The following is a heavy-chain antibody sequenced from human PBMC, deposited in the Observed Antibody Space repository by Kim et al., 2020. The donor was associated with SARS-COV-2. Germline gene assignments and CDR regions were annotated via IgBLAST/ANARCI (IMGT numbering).Heavy chain of an antibody. Sequence: ASVKVSCKASGYTFTSYGISWVRQAPGQGLEWMGWISAYNGNTNYAQKLQGRVTMTTDTSTSTAYMELRSLRSDDTAVYYCARDSGQYDSSGYYYSLGAGYWGQGTLVTVSS. CDR2: ISAYNGNT. D-gene: IGHD3-22*01. CDR3: ARDSGQYDSSGYYYSLGAGY. V-gene: IGHV1-18*01. J-gene: IGHJ4*02. CDR1: GYTFTSYG.